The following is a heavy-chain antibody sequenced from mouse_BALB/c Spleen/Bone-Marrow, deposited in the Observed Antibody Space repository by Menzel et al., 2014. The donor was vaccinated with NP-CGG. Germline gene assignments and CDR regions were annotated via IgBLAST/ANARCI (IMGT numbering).Heavy chain of an antibody. Sequence: VQLMESGAELVKPGAPVKLSCKASGYTFTSYWMNWVKQRPGRGLEWIGRIDPSDSETHYNQKFKDKATLTVDKSSSTAYIQLSSLTSEDSAVYYCARALGDGYYYAMDYWGQGTSVTVSS. CDR1: GYTFTSYW. CDR2: IDPSDSET. D-gene: IGHD2-3*01. CDR3: ARALGDGYYYAMDY. J-gene: IGHJ4*01. V-gene: IGHV1-74*01.